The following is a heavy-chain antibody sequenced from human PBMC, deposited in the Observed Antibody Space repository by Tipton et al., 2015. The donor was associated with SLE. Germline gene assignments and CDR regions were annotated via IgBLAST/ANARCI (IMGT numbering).Heavy chain of an antibody. J-gene: IGHJ3*02. V-gene: IGHV4-59*01. CDR1: DASLSTYF. Sequence: TLSLTCTVSDASLSTYFWSWIRQPPGKGLEWIGYIYYSGSTNYNPSLKSRVTMSVDTSKNQFSLRLTSVTAADTAVYYCARERFGEFGSEALDIWGQGTMVTVSS. CDR3: ARERFGEFGSEALDI. D-gene: IGHD3-10*01. CDR2: IYYSGST.